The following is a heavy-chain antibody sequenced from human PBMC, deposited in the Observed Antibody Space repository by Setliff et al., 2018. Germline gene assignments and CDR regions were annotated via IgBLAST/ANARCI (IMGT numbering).Heavy chain of an antibody. J-gene: IGHJ6*03. CDR3: ARALDEMATIYRPYYYYYMDV. CDR2: INLGGGST. D-gene: IGHD5-12*01. CDR1: GYTFTSYY. Sequence: ASVKVSCKASGYTFTSYYVHWVRQAPGQGLEWMGLINLGGGSTSYAQKFQGRVTMTADTSTSTVYMELSSLRSEDTAVYYCARALDEMATIYRPYYYYYMDVWGKGTTVTVSS. V-gene: IGHV1-46*01.